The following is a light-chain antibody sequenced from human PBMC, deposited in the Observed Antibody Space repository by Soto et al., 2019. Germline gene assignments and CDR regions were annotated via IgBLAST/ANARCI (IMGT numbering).Light chain of an antibody. J-gene: IGKJ4*01. CDR2: GAS. CDR3: QQYSNWPPLT. V-gene: IGKV3-15*01. Sequence: EIVMTQSPATLSVSPGERVTLSCRASQSVSTNLAWYQHKPGQAPSLLIYGASTRATGIPARFSGSGCGTEFTLTISNLQSEDFVVYYCQQYSNWPPLTFGGGTKVDIK. CDR1: QSVSTN.